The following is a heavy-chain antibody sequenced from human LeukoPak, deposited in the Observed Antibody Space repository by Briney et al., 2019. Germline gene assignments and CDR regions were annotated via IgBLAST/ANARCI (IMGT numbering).Heavy chain of an antibody. CDR1: GFNFNTYS. Sequence: GGSLRLSCVASGFNFNTYSMNWVRQAPGKGLEWISYIISSSSTIYYADSVKGRFTISRDNAKNSLYLQMNSLRADDTAVYYCARDRVGGRYYYGMDVWGLGTTVTVSS. V-gene: IGHV3-48*04. J-gene: IGHJ6*02. CDR3: ARDRVGGRYYYGMDV. CDR2: IISSSSTI. D-gene: IGHD3-16*01.